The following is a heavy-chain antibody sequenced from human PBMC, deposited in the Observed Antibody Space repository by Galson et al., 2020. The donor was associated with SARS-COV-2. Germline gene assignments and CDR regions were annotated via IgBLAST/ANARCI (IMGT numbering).Heavy chain of an antibody. CDR3: ARDMADVSWYFDL. D-gene: IGHD3-10*01. J-gene: IGHJ2*01. V-gene: IGHV4-39*07. Sequence: SETLSLTCTVSAGSINSYTYFWGWIRQPPGKGLEWIGSIHYSGATYYNPSLKSRVSMSVDTSKNQFSLQLSSVTAADTAIYYCARDMADVSWYFDLWGRGALVTVSS. CDR2: IHYSGAT. CDR1: AGSINSYTYF.